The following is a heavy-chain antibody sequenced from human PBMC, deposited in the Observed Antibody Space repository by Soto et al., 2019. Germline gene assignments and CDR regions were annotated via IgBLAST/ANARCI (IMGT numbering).Heavy chain of an antibody. J-gene: IGHJ1*01. D-gene: IGHD2-15*01. V-gene: IGHV3-7*01. CDR3: ARDLYCSGGSCYWAAEYFQH. CDR2: IKEDGSEK. CDR1: GFTFSTYW. Sequence: EVQLVESGGGLVQPGGSLRLSCAASGFTFSTYWMSWVRQAPGKGLEWVANIKEDGSEKYYVDSVKGRFTISRENAKKSLYLQMNSLRAEDTAVYYCARDLYCSGGSCYWAAEYFQHWGQGTLVTVSS.